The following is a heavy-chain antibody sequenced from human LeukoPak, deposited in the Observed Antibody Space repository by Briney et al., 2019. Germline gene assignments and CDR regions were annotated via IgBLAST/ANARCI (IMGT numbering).Heavy chain of an antibody. J-gene: IGHJ4*02. V-gene: IGHV3-21*01. CDR1: GFTFSTYN. CDR2: ISGSSHYM. CDR3: ARDAVGSGSEGLDY. Sequence: GGSLRLSCAASGFTFSTYNVNWVRQAPGKGLEWVSSISGSSHYMYYADSVKGRFTISRDNAKNSLYLQMNSLRGEDTAVYYCARDAVGSGSEGLDYWGQGTLVTVSS. D-gene: IGHD1-26*01.